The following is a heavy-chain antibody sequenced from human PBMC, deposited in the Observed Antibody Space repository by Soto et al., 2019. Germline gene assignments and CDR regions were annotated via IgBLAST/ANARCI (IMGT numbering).Heavy chain of an antibody. CDR1: GFAFQNHG. D-gene: IGHD1-1*01. CDR2: ISGGGVNA. J-gene: IGHJ2*01. Sequence: EVQLVESGGSVIRPGGSLRLSCAAPGFAFQNHGMAWVRQVPGKGLEWVAGISGGGVNAGYADSVKGRFTISRDNGDNSLYLEINNLGVEDTALYHCARKPHWQYWYFDLWGRGTLVTVSS. V-gene: IGHV3-20*01. CDR3: ARKPHWQYWYFDL.